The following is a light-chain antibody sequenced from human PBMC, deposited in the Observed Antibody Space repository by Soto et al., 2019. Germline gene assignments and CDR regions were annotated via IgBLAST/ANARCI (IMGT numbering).Light chain of an antibody. CDR3: QQSYSTPWT. J-gene: IGKJ2*01. CDR1: QSISSY. Sequence: DIQMTQSPSSLSASVGDRVTITCRASQSISSYLNWYQQKPGKPPKLLIYAASSLQSGVPSRFSGSGSGTDYTLTISSLQPEDFATYYCQQSYSTPWTFGQGTKLEIK. V-gene: IGKV1-39*01. CDR2: AAS.